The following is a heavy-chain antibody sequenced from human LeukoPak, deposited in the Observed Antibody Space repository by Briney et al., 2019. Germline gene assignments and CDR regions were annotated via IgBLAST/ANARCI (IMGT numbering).Heavy chain of an antibody. CDR3: ARDRGVPAAYQFDY. Sequence: GRSLRLSCAASGFTFDDYAMHWVRQAPGKGLEWVSGISWNSGSIGYADSVKGRFTISRDNAKNSLYLQMNSLRAEDTAVYYCARDRGVPAAYQFDYWGQGTLVTVSS. CDR2: ISWNSGSI. CDR1: GFTFDDYA. V-gene: IGHV3-9*01. D-gene: IGHD2-2*01. J-gene: IGHJ4*02.